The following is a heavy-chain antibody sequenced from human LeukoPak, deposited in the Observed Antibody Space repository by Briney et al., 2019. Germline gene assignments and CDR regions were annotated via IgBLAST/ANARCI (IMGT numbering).Heavy chain of an antibody. CDR3: AKSFISWFGEPPDY. CDR1: GFTFNSYA. D-gene: IGHD3-10*01. Sequence: GGSLTLFCAASGFTFNSYAMSWVRQAPGKGLEWVSAISGSGGSTYYADSVKGRFTISRDNSKNTLYLQMNSLRAEDTAVYDCAKSFISWFGEPPDYWGQGTLVTVSS. V-gene: IGHV3-23*01. J-gene: IGHJ4*02. CDR2: ISGSGGST.